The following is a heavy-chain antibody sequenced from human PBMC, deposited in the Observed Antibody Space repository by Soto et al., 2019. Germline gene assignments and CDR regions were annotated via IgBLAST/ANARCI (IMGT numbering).Heavy chain of an antibody. CDR2: IYYSGST. J-gene: IGHJ5*02. CDR3: ARGYSGYDWDWFDP. Sequence: SETLSLTCTVSGGSISSYYWSWIRQPPGKGLEWIGYIYYSGSTNYNPSLKSRVTISVDTSKNQFSLKLSSVTAADTVVYYCARGYSGYDWDWFDPWGQGTLVTVS. D-gene: IGHD5-12*01. CDR1: GGSISSYY. V-gene: IGHV4-59*01.